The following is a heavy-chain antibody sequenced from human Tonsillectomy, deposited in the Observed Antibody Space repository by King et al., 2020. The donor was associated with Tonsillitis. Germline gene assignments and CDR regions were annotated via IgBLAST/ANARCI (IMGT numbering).Heavy chain of an antibody. J-gene: IGHJ4*02. V-gene: IGHV4-30-4*01. Sequence: QLQESGPGLVKPSQTLSLICSVSGGSIRTGDFYWSWIRQPPVKGLEWIGDIVYSGTTYDNPSLQGRVSMSVDASKNQFSLKLRSVTAADTAVYYCARGEGTTGGFDYWGQGTLVTVSS. CDR3: ARGEGTTGGFDY. D-gene: IGHD1-7*01. CDR1: GGSIRTGDFY. CDR2: IVYSGTT.